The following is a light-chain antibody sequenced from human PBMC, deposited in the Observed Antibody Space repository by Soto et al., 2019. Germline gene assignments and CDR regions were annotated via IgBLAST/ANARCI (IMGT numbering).Light chain of an antibody. CDR2: GAS. CDR3: QQSYSRPIT. J-gene: IGKJ5*01. V-gene: IGKV1-9*01. Sequence: IQLTQSPSSLSASVGDRVTITCRASQGVSIYLAWYQQKLGKAPKVLIYGASTLQAGVPSRFSGSGSGPDFTLTISSLQPEDFATYYCQQSYSRPITFGQGTRLEIK. CDR1: QGVSIY.